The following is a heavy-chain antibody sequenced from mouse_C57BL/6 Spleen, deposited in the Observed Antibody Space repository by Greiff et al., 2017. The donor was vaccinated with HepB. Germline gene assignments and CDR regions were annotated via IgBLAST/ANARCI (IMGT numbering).Heavy chain of an antibody. J-gene: IGHJ1*03. V-gene: IGHV5-17*01. CDR3: ARGPHYYGSIYYWYFDV. CDR1: GFTFSDYG. CDR2: ISSGSSTI. Sequence: EVQLVESGGGLVKPGGSLKLSCAASGFTFSDYGMHWVRQAPEKGLEWVAYISSGSSTIYYADTVKGRFTISRDNAKNTLFLQMTSLRSEDTAMYYCARGPHYYGSIYYWYFDVWGTGTTVTVSS. D-gene: IGHD1-1*01.